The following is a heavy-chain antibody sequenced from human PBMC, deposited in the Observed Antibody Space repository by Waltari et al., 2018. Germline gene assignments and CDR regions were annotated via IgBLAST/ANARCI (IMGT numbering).Heavy chain of an antibody. CDR2: IIPISGTA. CDR3: ARGGGYCSGGSCYSAFQH. V-gene: IGHV1-69*12. Sequence: QVQLVQSGAEVKKPGSSVKVSCTASGGTFSSYATSWVRQAPGQGLEWMGGIIPISGTANYAQKFQGRVTITADESTSTAYMELSSLRSEDTAVYYCARGGGYCSGGSCYSAFQHWGQGTLVTVSS. CDR1: GGTFSSYA. D-gene: IGHD2-15*01. J-gene: IGHJ1*01.